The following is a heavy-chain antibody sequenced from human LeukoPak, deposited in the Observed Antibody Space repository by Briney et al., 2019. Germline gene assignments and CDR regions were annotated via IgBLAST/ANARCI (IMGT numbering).Heavy chain of an antibody. CDR3: AMGDYGDYGAYYHGMDV. V-gene: IGHV1-69*04. Sequence: SVKVSCKASGGTFSSYAISWVRQAPGQGLEWMGRIIPILGIANYAQKFQGRVTITADKSTSTAYMELSSLRSEDTAVYYCAMGDYGDYGAYYHGMDVWGQGTTVTVSS. D-gene: IGHD4-17*01. CDR1: GGTFSSYA. J-gene: IGHJ6*02. CDR2: IIPILGIA.